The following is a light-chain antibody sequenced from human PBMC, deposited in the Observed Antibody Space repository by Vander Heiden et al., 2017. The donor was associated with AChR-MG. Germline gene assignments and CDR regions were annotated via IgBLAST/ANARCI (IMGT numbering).Light chain of an antibody. V-gene: IGKV1-12*01. J-gene: IGKJ4*01. Sequence: DIQMTQSPSSVSASVGDRVTITCRASQPINSWLAWYQQKPGKAPKRLIYTTSILQSGAPSRFSGSGSGTDFTLTINNLQPEDFAIYYCQQANKFPPRLTFGGWTKVEIK. CDR3: QQANKFPPRLT. CDR2: TTS. CDR1: QPINSW.